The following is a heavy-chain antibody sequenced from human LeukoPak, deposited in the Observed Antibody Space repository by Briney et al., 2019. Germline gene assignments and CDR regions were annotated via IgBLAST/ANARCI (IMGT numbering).Heavy chain of an antibody. CDR3: ASLDSSVYSPFDN. V-gene: IGHV1-8*01. D-gene: IGHD3-22*01. CDR2: MNPNSGNT. J-gene: IGHJ4*02. CDR1: GYTFTSYD. Sequence: GASVKVSCKASGYTFTSYDINWVRQATGQGLEWMGWMNPNSGNTGYAQKFQGRVTMTRNTSISTAYMELSSLRSEDTAVYYCASLDSSVYSPFDNGGQGPLATFS.